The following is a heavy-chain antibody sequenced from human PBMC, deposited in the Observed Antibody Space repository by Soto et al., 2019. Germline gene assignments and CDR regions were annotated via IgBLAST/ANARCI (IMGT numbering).Heavy chain of an antibody. J-gene: IGHJ4*02. V-gene: IGHV4-4*02. Sequence: XXTLSLPCAVSGGSISTSNWWSWVRQPPGKGLEWIGEVYRTGSTNYNPSLESRVIVSVDKSKNQFPLKLTSVTAADTAVYYCARARATIAAAAIFDCWGQGTLVTVSS. CDR3: ARARATIAAAAIFDC. D-gene: IGHD6-13*01. CDR1: GGSISTSNW. CDR2: VYRTGST.